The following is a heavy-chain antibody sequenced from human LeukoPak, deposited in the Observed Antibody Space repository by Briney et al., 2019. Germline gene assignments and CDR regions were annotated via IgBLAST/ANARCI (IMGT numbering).Heavy chain of an antibody. CDR2: ISNSGCNT. CDR1: GFTFSKYV. CDR3: AKGVAPSVKIHFDA. V-gene: IGHV3-23*01. Sequence: PGGSLRLSCVDSGFTFSKYVMTWVRRAPGKGVEWVSGISNSGCNTFCPDSLNRRFTISRDNSKNTLYLQMNSLRAEDTAVYYCAKGVAPSVKIHFDAWGQGTPVTVSS. J-gene: IGHJ4*02.